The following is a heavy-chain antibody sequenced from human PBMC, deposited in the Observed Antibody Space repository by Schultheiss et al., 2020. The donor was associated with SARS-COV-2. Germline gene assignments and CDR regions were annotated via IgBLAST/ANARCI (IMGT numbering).Heavy chain of an antibody. CDR2: IYYSGST. Sequence: SETLSLTCTVSGGSISSSSYYWGWIRQPPGKGLEWIGSIYYSGSTYYNPSLKSRVTISVDTSKNQFSLKLSSVTAADTAVYYCASYKGYSYGYWFDPWGQGTLVTVSS. CDR3: ASYKGYSYGYWFDP. J-gene: IGHJ5*02. D-gene: IGHD5-18*01. CDR1: GGSISSSSYY. V-gene: IGHV4-39*01.